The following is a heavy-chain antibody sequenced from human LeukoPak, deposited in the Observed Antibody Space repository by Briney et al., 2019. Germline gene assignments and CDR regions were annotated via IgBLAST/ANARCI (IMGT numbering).Heavy chain of an antibody. CDR2: IYPGDSDA. D-gene: IGHD5-12*01. V-gene: IGHV5-51*01. J-gene: IGHJ4*02. CDR1: GYSFTSYW. CDR3: ARHDSGHDRTHFDY. Sequence: GESLKISCKGSGYSFTSYWIGWVLQMPGKGLEWMVIIYPGDSDARYSPSFRGQVTISADKSINTAYLQWSGLKASDTAIYYCARHDSGHDRTHFDYWGQGTLITVSS.